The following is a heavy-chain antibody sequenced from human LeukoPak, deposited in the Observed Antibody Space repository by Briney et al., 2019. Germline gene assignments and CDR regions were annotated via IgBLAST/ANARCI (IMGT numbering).Heavy chain of an antibody. D-gene: IGHD3-22*01. CDR3: ARDLGYDSSGYHY. V-gene: IGHV4-39*07. Sequence: SETLSLTCTVSGGSISSSSYYWGWIRQPPGKGLEWIGSIYYSGSTYYNPSLKSRVTMSIDTSKKQFSLKLSSVTAADTAVYYCARDLGYDSSGYHYWGQGTLVTVSS. J-gene: IGHJ4*02. CDR1: GGSISSSSYY. CDR2: IYYSGST.